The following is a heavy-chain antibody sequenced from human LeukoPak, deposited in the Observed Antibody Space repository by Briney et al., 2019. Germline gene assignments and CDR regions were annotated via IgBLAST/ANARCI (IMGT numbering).Heavy chain of an antibody. CDR1: GYTFTSYG. J-gene: IGHJ6*03. CDR2: ISAYNGNT. D-gene: IGHD3-3*01. V-gene: IGHV1-18*01. Sequence: ASVKVSCKASGYTFTSYGISWVRQAPGQGLEWMGWISAYNGNTNYAQKLQGRVTMTTDTSTSTAYMELRSLRSDDTAVYYCARVFGITIPYYYMDVWGKGTTVTVSS. CDR3: ARVFGITIPYYYMDV.